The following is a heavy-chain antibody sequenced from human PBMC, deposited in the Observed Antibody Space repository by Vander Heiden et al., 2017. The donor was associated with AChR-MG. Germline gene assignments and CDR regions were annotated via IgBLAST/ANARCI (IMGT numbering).Heavy chain of an antibody. D-gene: IGHD1-1*01. CDR1: GFTFSSYG. CDR2: IWYDGSNK. Sequence: QVQLVESGGGVVQPGRSLSPSCAASGFTFSSYGMHWVRQAPGKGLEWVAVIWYDGSNKYYADSVKGRFTISRDNSKNTLYLQMNSLRAEDTAVYYCARDFNSHFDYWGQGTLVTVSS. V-gene: IGHV3-33*01. J-gene: IGHJ4*02. CDR3: ARDFNSHFDY.